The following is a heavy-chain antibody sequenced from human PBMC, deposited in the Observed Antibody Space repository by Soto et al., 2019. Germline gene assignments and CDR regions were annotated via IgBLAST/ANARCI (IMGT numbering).Heavy chain of an antibody. D-gene: IGHD4-17*01. CDR1: GFSLSTSGVG. Sequence: QITLKESGPTLVKPTQTLTLTCTFSGFSLSTSGVGVGWIRQPPGKALEWLALIYWDDDKRYSPSLKSRLTNTKNTSNNQVFLTMTNMDPVDTATYYCAHEDYGDPFINWFDPWGQGTLVTVSS. J-gene: IGHJ5*02. V-gene: IGHV2-5*02. CDR2: IYWDDDK. CDR3: AHEDYGDPFINWFDP.